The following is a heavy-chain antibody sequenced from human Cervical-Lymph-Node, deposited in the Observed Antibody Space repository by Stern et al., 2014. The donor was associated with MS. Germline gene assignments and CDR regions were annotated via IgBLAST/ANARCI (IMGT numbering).Heavy chain of an antibody. D-gene: IGHD1-7*01. Sequence: VQLVESGGGLVKPGGSLRLSCAASGFTFSYFSMNWVRQAPGKGLEWVSSISSSSSYIYYPDSVKGRFTISRDNAKNSLYLQMNSLRVEDTAVYYCATNEPNYNFDLWGRGTLVTVSS. V-gene: IGHV3-21*06. CDR1: GFTFSYFS. CDR3: ATNEPNYNFDL. J-gene: IGHJ2*01. CDR2: ISSSSSYI.